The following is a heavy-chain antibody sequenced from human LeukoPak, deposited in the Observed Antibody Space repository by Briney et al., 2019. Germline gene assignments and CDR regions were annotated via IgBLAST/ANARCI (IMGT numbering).Heavy chain of an antibody. D-gene: IGHD5-12*01. CDR1: GYTFTSYY. J-gene: IGHJ6*03. CDR2: INPSGGST. CDR3: ARDRKIVATIDYYYMDV. V-gene: IGHV1-46*01. Sequence: ASVKVSCKASGYTFTSYYMHWVRQAPGQGLEWMGIINPSGGSTSYAQKFQGRVTMTRDLSTNTVYMELSGLRSEDTAVYYCARDRKIVATIDYYYMDVWGRGTTVTVS.